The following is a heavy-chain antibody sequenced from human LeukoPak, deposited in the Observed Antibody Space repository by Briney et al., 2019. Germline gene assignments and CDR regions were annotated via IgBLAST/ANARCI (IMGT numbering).Heavy chain of an antibody. D-gene: IGHD5-24*01. J-gene: IGHJ5*02. Sequence: GASVKVSCKASGYTFSSYYMHWVRQAPGQGLEWMGLINPSGGSTTYAHKFQGRITLTRDMSTSTDYLELSSLRSDDTAVYYCARDISVRDAAWWFNPWGQGTLVTVSS. CDR3: ARDISVRDAAWWFNP. V-gene: IGHV1-46*01. CDR1: GYTFSSYY. CDR2: INPSGGST.